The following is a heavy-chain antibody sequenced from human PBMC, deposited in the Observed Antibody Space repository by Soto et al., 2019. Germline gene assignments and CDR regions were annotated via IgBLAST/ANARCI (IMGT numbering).Heavy chain of an antibody. CDR2: IIGNSGTT. CDR1: GFSFSSYD. J-gene: IGHJ4*01. D-gene: IGHD5-18*01. Sequence: GGSLRLSCVASGFSFSSYDMSWVRQAPGKGLEWVSFIIGNSGTTYYADSVKGRFTISRDNSKNTLYLQMSRLGAEDTAAYYCAKGSTYSFYFDHWGQGTLVTVSS. V-gene: IGHV3-23*01. CDR3: AKGSTYSFYFDH.